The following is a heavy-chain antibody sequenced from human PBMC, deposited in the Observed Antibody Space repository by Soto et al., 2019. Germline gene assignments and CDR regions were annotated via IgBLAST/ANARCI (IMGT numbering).Heavy chain of an antibody. Sequence: GASVKVSCKPSGYTFTSYGISCVRQAPGQGLEWMGWISAYNGNTNYAQKLQGRVTMTTDTSTSTAYMELRSLRSDDTAVYYCARDGYYDSSGYYFGLGPFDYWGQGTLVTVSS. V-gene: IGHV1-18*01. CDR1: GYTFTSYG. CDR2: ISAYNGNT. CDR3: ARDGYYDSSGYYFGLGPFDY. D-gene: IGHD3-22*01. J-gene: IGHJ4*02.